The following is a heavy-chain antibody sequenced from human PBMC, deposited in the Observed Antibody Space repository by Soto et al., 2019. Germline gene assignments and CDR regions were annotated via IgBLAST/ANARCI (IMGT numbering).Heavy chain of an antibody. V-gene: IGHV3-11*01. D-gene: IGHD5-18*01. CDR1: GFTFSDYY. Sequence: QVQLVESGGGLVKPGGSLRLSCAASGFTFSDYYMSWIRQAPGKGLEWGSYISSSGSTIFYADYVKGRLTISRDNAKTSRFLGMSSRRAEDLAVYYLARERSTAQFVPVGYPDAFDIWGEGRMVTVSS. J-gene: IGHJ3*02. CDR2: ISSSGSTI. CDR3: ARERSTAQFVPVGYPDAFDI.